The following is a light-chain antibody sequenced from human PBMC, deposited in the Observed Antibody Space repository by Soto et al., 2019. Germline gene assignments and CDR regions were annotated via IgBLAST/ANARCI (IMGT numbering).Light chain of an antibody. CDR3: QQYGGSPRT. V-gene: IGKV3-20*01. J-gene: IGKJ1*01. CDR2: GAS. Sequence: EIVLTQSPGTLSLSPGERAALSCRASQSISNNYVAWYQQRPGQPPTLLISGASTRATGIPGRFSGSGSGTQFTLTINRLEPEDFAVYYCQQYGGSPRTFGQGTKVEIK. CDR1: QSISNNY.